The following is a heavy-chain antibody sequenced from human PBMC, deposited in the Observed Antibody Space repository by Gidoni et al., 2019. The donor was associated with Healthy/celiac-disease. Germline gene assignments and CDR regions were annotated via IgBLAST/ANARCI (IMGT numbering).Heavy chain of an antibody. CDR1: GYSISSGYY. J-gene: IGHJ6*02. Sequence: QVQLQESGPGLVKPSETLSLTCAVSGYSISSGYYWGWIRQPPGKGLEWIGSIYHSGSTYYNPSLKSRVTISVDTSKNQFSLKLSSVTAADTAVYYCAREPAMVRGVKGFGMDVWGQGTTVTVSS. D-gene: IGHD3-10*01. V-gene: IGHV4-38-2*02. CDR3: AREPAMVRGVKGFGMDV. CDR2: IYHSGST.